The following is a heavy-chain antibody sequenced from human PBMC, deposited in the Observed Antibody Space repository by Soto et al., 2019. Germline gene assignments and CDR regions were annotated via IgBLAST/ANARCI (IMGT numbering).Heavy chain of an antibody. CDR3: VRERAPFDAFDV. J-gene: IGHJ3*01. CDR2: IWSDGINK. CDR1: GFTFSRHG. V-gene: IGHV3-33*01. Sequence: GGSLRLSCAASGFTFSRHGMHWVRTAPGKGLEWVAVIWSDGINKFYADSVKGRFTFSRDNSKNTLYLRMDGLRGEDTAVYYCVRERAPFDAFDVWGQGTMVTVSS.